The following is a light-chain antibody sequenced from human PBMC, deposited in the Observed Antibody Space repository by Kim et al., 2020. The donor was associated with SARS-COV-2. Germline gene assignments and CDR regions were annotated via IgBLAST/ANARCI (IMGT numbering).Light chain of an antibody. V-gene: IGLV1-44*01. Sequence: ELTQPPSASGTPGQRVTISCSGSNSDIGSNTVNWYQQFPGTAPKLLIYSNIQRPSGVPDRFSGSKSGTSASLAISGLQSEDEADYYCASWDDSLSGWVFGGGTKLTVL. CDR1: NSDIGSNT. CDR3: ASWDDSLSGWV. J-gene: IGLJ3*02. CDR2: SNI.